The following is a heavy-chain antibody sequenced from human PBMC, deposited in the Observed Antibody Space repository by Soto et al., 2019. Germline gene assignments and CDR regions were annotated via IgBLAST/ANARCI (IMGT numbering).Heavy chain of an antibody. CDR1: GGSITPYY. J-gene: IGHJ3*01. Sequence: QVQLKESGPGLVKPADTLSLKCTVSGGSITPYYWSWIRQTPGGGLEWIGYVSYNGNTNYNPSLKSRVSISADTSKNEFSLTLTSLTAADAAIYFCARQQYTVVTAFDVWGQGTMVAVSS. CDR3: ARQQYTVVTAFDV. V-gene: IGHV4-59*07. CDR2: VSYNGNT. D-gene: IGHD2-15*01.